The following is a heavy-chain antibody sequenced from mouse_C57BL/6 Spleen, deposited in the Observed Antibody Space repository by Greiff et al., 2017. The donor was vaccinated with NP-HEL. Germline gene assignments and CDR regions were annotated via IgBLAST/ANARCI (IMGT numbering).Heavy chain of an antibody. CDR3: ARTGGFIKAWFAY. CDR2: INPYNGGT. Sequence: VQLQQSGPVLVKPGASVKMSCKASGYTFTDYYMNWVKQSHGKSLEWIGVINPYNGGTSYNQKFKGKATLTVDKSSSTAYMELNSLTSEDSAVYYCARTGGFIKAWFAYWGQGTLVTVSA. V-gene: IGHV1-19*01. J-gene: IGHJ3*01. CDR1: GYTFTDYY. D-gene: IGHD1-1*01.